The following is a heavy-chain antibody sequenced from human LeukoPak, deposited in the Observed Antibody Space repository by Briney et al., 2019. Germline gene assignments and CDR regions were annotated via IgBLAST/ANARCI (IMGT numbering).Heavy chain of an antibody. J-gene: IGHJ4*02. V-gene: IGHV3-30*18. D-gene: IGHD5-18*01. Sequence: PGGSLRLSCAASGFTFSSNGMHWVRQAPGKGLEWVAVISYDGSNKYYADSVKGRFTISRDNSKNTLYLQMNSLRAEDTALYYCAKNKDTFQLWLPQFDYWGQGALVIVSS. CDR3: AKNKDTFQLWLPQFDY. CDR2: ISYDGSNK. CDR1: GFTFSSNG.